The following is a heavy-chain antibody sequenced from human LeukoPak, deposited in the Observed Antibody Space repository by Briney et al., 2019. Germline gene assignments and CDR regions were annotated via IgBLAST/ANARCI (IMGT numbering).Heavy chain of an antibody. V-gene: IGHV3-30-3*01. D-gene: IGHD3-22*01. J-gene: IGHJ3*02. CDR3: ARDQPYYYDSSGYGAAGAFDI. Sequence: PGGSLRLSCAASGFTFSSYAMHWVRQAPGKGLEWVAVISYDGSNKYYADSVKGRFTISRDNSKNTLYLQMNSLRAEDTAVYYCARDQPYYYDSSGYGAAGAFDIWGQGTMVTVSS. CDR1: GFTFSSYA. CDR2: ISYDGSNK.